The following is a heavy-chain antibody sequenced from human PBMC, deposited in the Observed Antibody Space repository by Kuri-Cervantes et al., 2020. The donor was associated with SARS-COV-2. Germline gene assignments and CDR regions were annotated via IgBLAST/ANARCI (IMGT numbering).Heavy chain of an antibody. Sequence: ETLSLTCAASGFTFSNYAMSWVRQAPGKGLEWVSGLGGSGGVTYYADSVKGRFTISRDNSKNTLYLQMNSLRAEDTAIYYCAKLFGVVVAGTLDYWGQGALVTVSS. D-gene: IGHD2-15*01. CDR1: GFTFSNYA. V-gene: IGHV3-23*01. CDR3: AKLFGVVVAGTLDY. CDR2: LGGSGGVT. J-gene: IGHJ4*02.